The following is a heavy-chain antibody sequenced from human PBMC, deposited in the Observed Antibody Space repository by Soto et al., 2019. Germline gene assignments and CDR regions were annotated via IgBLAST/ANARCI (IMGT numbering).Heavy chain of an antibody. CDR1: GFTFSSYA. CDR3: ANPASSYYYYGMDV. Sequence: EVQLLESGGGLVQPGGSLRLSCAASGFTFSSYAMSWVRQAPGKGLEWVSAISGSGGSTYYADSVKGRFTNSRDNSKNTLYLQMNSLRAEDTAVYYCANPASSYYYYGMDVWGQGTTVTFSS. V-gene: IGHV3-23*01. J-gene: IGHJ6*02. CDR2: ISGSGGST.